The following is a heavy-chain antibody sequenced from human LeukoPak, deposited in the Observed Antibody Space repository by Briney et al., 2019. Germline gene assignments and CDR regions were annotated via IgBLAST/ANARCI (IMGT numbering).Heavy chain of an antibody. V-gene: IGHV4-4*07. CDR3: TRERGTIIGSRGPTWFDP. D-gene: IGHD1-14*01. J-gene: IGHJ5*02. CDR2: IYTSGRT. Sequence: SETLSLTCTLSGDSIRNYYWSWIRQSAGKGMEWIGRIYTSGRTNYNPSLKSRVSMSIDTSKDQFSLKLRSVTAADTAMYYCTRERGTIIGSRGPTWFDPWGQGTLVIVSS. CDR1: GDSIRNYY.